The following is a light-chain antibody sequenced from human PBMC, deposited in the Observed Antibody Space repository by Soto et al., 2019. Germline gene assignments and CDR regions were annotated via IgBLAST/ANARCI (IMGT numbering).Light chain of an antibody. CDR2: VNTDGSH. J-gene: IGLJ2*01. CDR1: SGHSNFA. Sequence: QPVLTQSPSASASLGASVKLTCTLSSGHSNFAIAWLQQQPDRGPRYLMKVNTDGSHDKGDGIPDRFSGSTSGAERYLTISSFQSEDEADYYCQTWGTGTHVVFGGGTKLTVL. CDR3: QTWGTGTHVV. V-gene: IGLV4-69*01.